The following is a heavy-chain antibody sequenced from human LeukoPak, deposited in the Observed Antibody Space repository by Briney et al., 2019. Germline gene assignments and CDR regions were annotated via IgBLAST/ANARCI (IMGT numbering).Heavy chain of an antibody. Sequence: SETLSLXCAVYGGSFSGYYWSWIRRPPGKGLEWIGEINHSGSTNYNPSLKSRVTISVDTSKNQFSLKLSSVTAADTAVYYCARGLLLFDIWGQGTMVTVSS. CDR3: ARGLLLFDI. V-gene: IGHV4-34*01. CDR1: GGSFSGYY. CDR2: INHSGST. J-gene: IGHJ3*02. D-gene: IGHD3-10*01.